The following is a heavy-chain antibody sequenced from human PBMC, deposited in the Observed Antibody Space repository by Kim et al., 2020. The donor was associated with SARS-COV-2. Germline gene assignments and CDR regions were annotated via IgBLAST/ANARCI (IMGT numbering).Heavy chain of an antibody. CDR2: INYNGIGS. J-gene: IGHJ4*02. CDR3: VPINYDSSGYYF. D-gene: IGHD3-22*01. CDR1: GFTFSSYA. V-gene: IGHV3-23*01. Sequence: GGSLRLSCAVSGFTFSSYAMSWVRQAPGKGLEGVSTINYNGIGSFYADSVKGHFTISRDNSKNTLYLQINSLRAEDTALYYCVPINYDSSGYYFWGRGTLVTVSS.